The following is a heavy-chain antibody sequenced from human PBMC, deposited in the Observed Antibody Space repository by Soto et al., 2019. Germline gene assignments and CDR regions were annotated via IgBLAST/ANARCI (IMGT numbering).Heavy chain of an antibody. Sequence: SGPTLVNPTQTLTLTCTFSGFSLSTSGVGVGWIRQPPGKALEWLALIYWNDDKRYSPSLKSRLTITKDTSKNQVVLTMTNMDPVDTATYYCAHRTYYDFWSGYYFGPNYFDYWGQGTLVTVSS. V-gene: IGHV2-5*01. CDR2: IYWNDDK. J-gene: IGHJ4*02. D-gene: IGHD3-3*01. CDR3: AHRTYYDFWSGYYFGPNYFDY. CDR1: GFSLSTSGVG.